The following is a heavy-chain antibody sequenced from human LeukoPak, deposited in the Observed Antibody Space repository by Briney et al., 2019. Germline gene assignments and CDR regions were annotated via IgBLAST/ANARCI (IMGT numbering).Heavy chain of an antibody. D-gene: IGHD4/OR15-4a*01. J-gene: IGHJ5*01. CDR3: ARDTRSMTMGFDP. V-gene: IGHV1-69*06. CDR1: GGTFISYA. CDR2: IIPMFGTA. Sequence: SVKVSCKASGGTFISYAISWVRQAPGQGLEWMGGIIPMFGTANYAHKFQGRVTITADKSTSTAYMELSSLRSEDTAVYYCARDTRSMTMGFDPWGQGTLVTISS.